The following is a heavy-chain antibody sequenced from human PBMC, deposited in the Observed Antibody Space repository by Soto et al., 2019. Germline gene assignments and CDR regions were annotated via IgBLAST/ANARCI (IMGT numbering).Heavy chain of an antibody. Sequence: GGSLRLSCEVSGFTFINYAMTWVRQPPGKGLEWVSGISGDGGSTYYADSVKGRFTISRDNPKNKMFLEMKTLRVEDTALCYCAGDRSYRTRGVWYYFCMDVWGKGTTVTVSS. CDR1: GFTFINYA. CDR3: AGDRSYRTRGVWYYFCMDV. D-gene: IGHD3-10*01. CDR2: ISGDGGST. V-gene: IGHV3-23*01. J-gene: IGHJ6*04.